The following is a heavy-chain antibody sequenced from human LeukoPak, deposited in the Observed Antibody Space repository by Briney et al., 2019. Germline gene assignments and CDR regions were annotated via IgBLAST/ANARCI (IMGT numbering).Heavy chain of an antibody. D-gene: IGHD3-22*01. Sequence: GGSLRLSCAASGFTFSSYAMSWVRQAPGKGLEWVSAISGSGGSTYYADSVKGRFTISRDNSKNTLYLQKNSLRAEDTAVYYCAKDDSYHDRTYYYDSSGYYLFDYWGQGTLVTVSS. CDR3: AKDDSYHDRTYYYDSSGYYLFDY. CDR2: ISGSGGST. V-gene: IGHV3-23*01. J-gene: IGHJ4*02. CDR1: GFTFSSYA.